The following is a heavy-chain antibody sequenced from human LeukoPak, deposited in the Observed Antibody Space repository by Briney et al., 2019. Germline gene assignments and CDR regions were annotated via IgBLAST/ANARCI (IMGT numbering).Heavy chain of an antibody. D-gene: IGHD6-13*01. CDR3: ARDRDSSSWQIYYYYMDV. CDR1: GYTFTGYY. V-gene: IGHV1-2*02. Sequence: ASVKVSCKASGYTFTGYYMHWVRQAPGQGLEWMGWINPNSGGTNYAQKFQGRVTMTRDTSISTAYMELRSLRSDDTAVYYCARDRDSSSWQIYYYYMDVWGKGTTVTVSS. CDR2: INPNSGGT. J-gene: IGHJ6*03.